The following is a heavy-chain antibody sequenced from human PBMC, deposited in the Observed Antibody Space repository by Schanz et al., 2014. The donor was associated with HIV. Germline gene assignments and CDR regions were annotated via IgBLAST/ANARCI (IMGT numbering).Heavy chain of an antibody. CDR3: ARDRVSGSSSSSWFDP. CDR1: GFTFHDYA. J-gene: IGHJ5*02. D-gene: IGHD6-6*01. V-gene: IGHV3-9*01. CDR2: ISWNSGII. Sequence: GQLVESGGDLVQPGRSLRLSCAATGFTFHDYAMHWVRQAPGKGLEWVSSISWNSGIIGYADSVKGRFSISRDNAKNSLYLQIISLTAEDTAMYYCARDRVSGSSSSSWFDPWGQGTLVTVSS.